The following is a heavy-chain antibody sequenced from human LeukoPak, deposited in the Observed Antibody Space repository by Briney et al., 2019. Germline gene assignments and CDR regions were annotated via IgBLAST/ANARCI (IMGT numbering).Heavy chain of an antibody. Sequence: SETLSLTCAVYGGSISSYYWSWIRQPPGKGLEWIGYIYYSGSTNYNPSLKSRVTISIDTSKNQSSLKLSSVTAADTAVYYCARGTGYSSSWYVFDYWGQGTLVTVSS. CDR1: GGSISSYY. J-gene: IGHJ4*02. CDR3: ARGTGYSSSWYVFDY. V-gene: IGHV4-59*01. D-gene: IGHD6-13*01. CDR2: IYYSGST.